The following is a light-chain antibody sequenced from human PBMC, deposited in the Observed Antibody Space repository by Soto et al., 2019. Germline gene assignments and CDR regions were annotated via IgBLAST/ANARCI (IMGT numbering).Light chain of an antibody. J-gene: IGKJ1*01. Sequence: ELVLTQSPGTLSLSPGDRATLSCRASQSVSSTYLAWYQQRPGQAPRLLIYSSSSRASGIPDRFSGSGSGTDFTLTISRLEPEDFAVYYCHQYYRWPQTFDQGTKVEIK. CDR2: SSS. CDR3: HQYYRWPQT. CDR1: QSVSSTY. V-gene: IGKV3-20*01.